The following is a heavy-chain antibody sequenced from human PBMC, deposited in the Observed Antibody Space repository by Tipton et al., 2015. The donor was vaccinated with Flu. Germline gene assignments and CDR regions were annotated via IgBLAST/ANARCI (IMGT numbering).Heavy chain of an antibody. J-gene: IGHJ5*01. CDR3: AKVKFGWVES. CDR2: IYYTGYR. D-gene: IGHD3-16*01. CDR1: GGPITSSSYY. Sequence: TLSLTCSVSGGPITSSSYYWGWIRQPPGRPLEWVGSIYYTGYRYDNPSLKSRLAMSIDTSQGQFSLRLSSMTAADTAVYYCAKVKFGWVESWAQGTLVTVSS. V-gene: IGHV4-39*07.